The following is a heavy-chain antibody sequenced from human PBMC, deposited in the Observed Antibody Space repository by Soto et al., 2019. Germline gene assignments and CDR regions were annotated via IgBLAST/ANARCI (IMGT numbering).Heavy chain of an antibody. J-gene: IGHJ4*02. CDR2: ISYDGSNK. CDR1: GFTFSSYA. Sequence: GGSLRLSCAASGFTFSSYAMHWVRQAPGKGLEWVAVISYDGSNKYYADSVKGRFTISRDNSKNTLYLQMNSLRAEDTAVYYCARVSRFLEWLSTFDYWGQGTLVTVSS. CDR3: ARVSRFLEWLSTFDY. D-gene: IGHD3-3*01. V-gene: IGHV3-30-3*01.